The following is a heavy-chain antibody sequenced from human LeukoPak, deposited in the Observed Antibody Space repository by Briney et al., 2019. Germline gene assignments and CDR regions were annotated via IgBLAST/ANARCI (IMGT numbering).Heavy chain of an antibody. V-gene: IGHV1-69*05. Sequence: SVKVSCKASGGTFSSYAISWVRQAPGQGLEWMGGIIPIFGTANYAQKFQGRVTITTDESTSTAYMELSSLRSEDTAVYYCAREEAGVGYFDYWGQGTLVTVSS. D-gene: IGHD6-25*01. CDR1: GGTFSSYA. CDR3: AREEAGVGYFDY. J-gene: IGHJ4*02. CDR2: IIPIFGTA.